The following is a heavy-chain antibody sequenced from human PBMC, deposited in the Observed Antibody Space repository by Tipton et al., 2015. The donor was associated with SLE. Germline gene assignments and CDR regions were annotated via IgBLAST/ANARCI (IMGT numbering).Heavy chain of an antibody. V-gene: IGHV3-7*01. J-gene: IGHJ4*02. CDR3: VGGWGWLPDY. Sequence: SLRLSCVGSAVTFTWINWVRQAPGKGLEWVANINQDGSETYYVDSVTGRFTISRDNAKFSTFLQMNNLRAEDTAVYFCVGGWGWLPDYWGQGTLVTVSS. D-gene: IGHD5-12*01. CDR2: INQDGSET. CDR1: AVTFTW.